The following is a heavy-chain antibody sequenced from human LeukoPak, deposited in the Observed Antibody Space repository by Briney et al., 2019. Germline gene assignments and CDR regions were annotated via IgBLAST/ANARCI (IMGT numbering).Heavy chain of an antibody. CDR3: ARGRQGAKTRYFDL. CDR1: GIIFSNYA. D-gene: IGHD1-26*01. V-gene: IGHV3-64*01. J-gene: IGHJ2*01. Sequence: GGSLRLSCAASGIIFSNYAMHWVRQGPGKGLECISTISSDGGSTYYANSVKGRFTISRDNSKNTLYLQKGSLRAEDMAVYYCARGRQGAKTRYFDLWGRGTRVTVSS. CDR2: ISSDGGST.